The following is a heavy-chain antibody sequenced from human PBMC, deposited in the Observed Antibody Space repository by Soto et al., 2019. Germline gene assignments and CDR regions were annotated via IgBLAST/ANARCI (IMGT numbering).Heavy chain of an antibody. J-gene: IGHJ4*02. CDR3: AGAPNSGVYALSFDD. CDR1: DGSIEREH. Sequence: PSETLALRRAVQDGSIEREHISYAVHSLGKGLEWIGYIYYSGSTNYNPSLKSRVTISVDTSKNQFSLKLSSVTAADTAVYYCAGAPNSGVYALSFDDWPPGPLV. V-gene: IGHV4-59*01. D-gene: IGHD6-13*01. CDR2: IYYSGST.